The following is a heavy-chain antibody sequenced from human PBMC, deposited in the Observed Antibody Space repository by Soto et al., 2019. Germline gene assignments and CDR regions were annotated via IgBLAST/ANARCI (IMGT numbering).Heavy chain of an antibody. V-gene: IGHV2-70*13. CDR1: GFSLTSPGMC. D-gene: IGHD1-20*01. CDR2: IERDDDDK. J-gene: IGHJ6*02. CDR3: ARSIRGPRRFNGMDV. Sequence: GSGPTLVNPTETLTLTCTFSGFSLTSPGMCVSWIRQSPGKALEWLALIERDDDDKYYSTSLKTGLTISKDTRKNQVVLTMANMEPADTATYYCARSIRGPRRFNGMDVWGQGTTVTGSS.